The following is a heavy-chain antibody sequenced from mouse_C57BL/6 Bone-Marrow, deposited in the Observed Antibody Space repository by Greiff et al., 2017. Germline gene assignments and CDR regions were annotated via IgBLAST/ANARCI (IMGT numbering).Heavy chain of an antibody. CDR3: AKGGSGSRGVAY. Sequence: QVQLQQPGAELVKPGASVKLSCKASGYTFTSYWMQWVKQRPGQGLEWIGEIGPSDSYTNYNQKFKGKATLTVDTSSSTAFLPLSSLTSEVSAVYVSAKGGSGSRGVAYWGQGTLVTVSA. V-gene: IGHV1-50*01. CDR2: IGPSDSYT. D-gene: IGHD1-1*01. J-gene: IGHJ3*01. CDR1: GYTFTSYW.